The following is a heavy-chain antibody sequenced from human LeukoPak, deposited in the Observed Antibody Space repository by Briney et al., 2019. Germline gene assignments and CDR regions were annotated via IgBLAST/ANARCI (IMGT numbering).Heavy chain of an antibody. V-gene: IGHV3-9*01. D-gene: IGHD1-1*01. CDR3: AREPRVRMYYFDY. J-gene: IGHJ4*02. Sequence: GGSLRLSCAASGFTFDNYAMHWVRQAPGKGLEWVSSISWNSGGIGYADSVKGRFTISRDNAKNSLYLQMNSLRAEDTAVYYCAREPRVRMYYFDYWGQGTLVAVSS. CDR2: ISWNSGGI. CDR1: GFTFDNYA.